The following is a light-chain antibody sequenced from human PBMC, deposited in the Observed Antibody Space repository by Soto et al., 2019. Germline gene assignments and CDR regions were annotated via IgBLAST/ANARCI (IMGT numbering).Light chain of an antibody. V-gene: IGLV3-21*02. CDR1: NIGTKR. CDR2: DDS. CDR3: QVWDSSSDHYV. J-gene: IGLJ1*01. Sequence: SYELTQPPSVSVAPGQTARITCGGNNIGTKRVHWYQQKPGQAPVMLVYDDSGRPSGIPARFSGSNSGNTATLTISRVEAEDEADYYCQVWDSSSDHYVFGTGTKATVL.